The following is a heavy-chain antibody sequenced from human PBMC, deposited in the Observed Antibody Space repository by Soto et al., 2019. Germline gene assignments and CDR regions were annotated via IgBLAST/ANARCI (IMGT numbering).Heavy chain of an antibody. CDR1: GFTFSSYA. D-gene: IGHD7-27*01. CDR3: ARASGLTGGYFDY. V-gene: IGHV3-30-3*01. CDR2: ISYDGSNK. Sequence: QVQLVESGGGVVQPGRSLRLSCAASGFTFSSYAMHWVRQAPGKGLEWVAVISYDGSNKYYADSVKGRFTISRDNSKNTLYLQMNSLRAEGTAVYYCARASGLTGGYFDYWGQGTLVTVSS. J-gene: IGHJ4*02.